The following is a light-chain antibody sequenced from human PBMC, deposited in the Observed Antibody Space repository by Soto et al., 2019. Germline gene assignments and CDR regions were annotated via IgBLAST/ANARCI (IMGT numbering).Light chain of an antibody. CDR3: KQYNRYAST. V-gene: IGKV1-5*03. CDR1: RSISSW. J-gene: IGKJ1*01. Sequence: DIQVTQSPSTXSASVGDRVTIACRASRSISSWLAWYQQKPGKAPKLLIYKSSSLESGVPSRFSGSGSGSEFTLTITSRQPDDVATYYCKQYNRYASTCGQGTKADIK. CDR2: KSS.